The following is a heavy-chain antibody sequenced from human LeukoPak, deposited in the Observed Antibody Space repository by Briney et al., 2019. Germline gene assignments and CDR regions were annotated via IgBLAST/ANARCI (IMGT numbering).Heavy chain of an antibody. CDR3: ARPRHREKGLYT. CDR1: GFTFSSYS. J-gene: IGHJ4*02. Sequence: GGSLRLSCAASGFTFSSYSMNWVRQAPGKGLEWVSSISSSSSYIYYADSVKGRFTISRDNAKNSLYLQMNSLRAKDTAVYYCARPRHREKGLYTWGQGTLVTVSS. D-gene: IGHD1-1*01. CDR2: ISSSSSYI. V-gene: IGHV3-21*01.